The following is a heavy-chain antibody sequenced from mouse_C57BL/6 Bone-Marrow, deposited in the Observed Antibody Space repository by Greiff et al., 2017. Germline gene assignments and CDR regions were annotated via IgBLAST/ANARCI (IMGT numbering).Heavy chain of an antibody. V-gene: IGHV2-9*01. J-gene: IGHJ3*01. CDR3: AKRYHGNFEGFAY. Sequence: QVHVKQSGPGLVAPSQSLSITCTVSGFSLTSYGVDWVRQPPGKGLEWLGVIWGGGSTNYTSALMSRLSISKDNSKSQVFLKMNSLQTDDTAMYYCAKRYHGNFEGFAYWGQGTLVTVSA. D-gene: IGHD2-1*01. CDR1: GFSLTSYG. CDR2: IWGGGST.